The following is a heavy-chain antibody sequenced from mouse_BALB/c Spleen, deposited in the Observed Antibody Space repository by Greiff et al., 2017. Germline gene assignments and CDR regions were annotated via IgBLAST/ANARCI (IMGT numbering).Heavy chain of an antibody. D-gene: IGHD2-2*01. CDR2: ISSGGGST. CDR3: ASQGGGYDGWYFDV. Sequence: EVHLVESGGGLVKPGGSLKLSCAASGFAFSSYDMSWVRQTPEKRLEWVAYISSGGGSTYYPDTVQGRFTISRDNAKNTLYLQMSSLKSEDTAMYYCASQGGGYDGWYFDVWGAGTTVTVSS. V-gene: IGHV5-12-1*01. CDR1: GFAFSSYD. J-gene: IGHJ1*01.